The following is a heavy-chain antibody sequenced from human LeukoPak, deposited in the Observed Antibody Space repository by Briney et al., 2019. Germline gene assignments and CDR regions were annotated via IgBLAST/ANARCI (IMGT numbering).Heavy chain of an antibody. CDR1: GGSISSGDYY. Sequence: SETLSLTCTVSGGSISSGDYYWSWIRQPPGKGLEWIGYIYYSGSTYYNPSLKSRVTISVDTSKNQFSLKLSSVTAADTAVYYCARSYYVWGSYRNSPTIDYWGQGTPVTVSS. CDR2: IYYSGST. J-gene: IGHJ4*02. D-gene: IGHD3-16*02. V-gene: IGHV4-30-4*01. CDR3: ARSYYVWGSYRNSPTIDY.